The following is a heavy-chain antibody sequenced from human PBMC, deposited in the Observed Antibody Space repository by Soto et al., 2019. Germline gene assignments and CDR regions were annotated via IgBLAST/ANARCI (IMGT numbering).Heavy chain of an antibody. CDR1: GDSFTNTNC. J-gene: IGHJ4*02. V-gene: IGHV4-4*02. CDR3: AKRSLRRLRFLETH. D-gene: IGHD3-3*01. Sequence: QVQLQESGPGLLKPSETLSLTCTVSGDSFTNTNCWSWVRQSPGQGLEWIGEIYHSGATNYNPSHTHRLTMSIDQSKNEFPLKLNSVTAADTSVYYCAKRSLRRLRFLETHWGQGTLVTVSS. CDR2: IYHSGAT.